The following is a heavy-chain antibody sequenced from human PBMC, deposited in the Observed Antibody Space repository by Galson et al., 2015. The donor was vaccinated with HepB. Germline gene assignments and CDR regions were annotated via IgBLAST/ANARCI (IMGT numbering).Heavy chain of an antibody. CDR2: IHYNGNYK. D-gene: IGHD6-13*01. Sequence: SLRLSCAASGFNFNIYGMHWVRQAPGKGLEWVAFIHYNGNYKDYADSVKGRFTTSRDNSKNMMYLQMNSLRADDTAIYYCARHSSSWTRDYARGGWFDPWGQGTLVTVSS. J-gene: IGHJ5*02. CDR1: GFNFNIYG. V-gene: IGHV3-30*02. CDR3: ARHSSSWTRDYARGGWFDP.